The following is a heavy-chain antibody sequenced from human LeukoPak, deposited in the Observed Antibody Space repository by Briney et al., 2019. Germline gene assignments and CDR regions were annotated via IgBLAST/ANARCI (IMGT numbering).Heavy chain of an antibody. J-gene: IGHJ4*02. CDR1: GGTFSSYA. D-gene: IGHD6-13*01. Sequence: SVKVSCKASGGTFSSYAISWVRQAPGQGLEWMGGIIPIFGTANYAQKFQGRVTITADESTSTAYMELNSLRAEDTAVYYCARPNLPRPRGVEKQQLVLDYWGQGTLVTVSS. CDR3: ARPNLPRPRGVEKQQLVLDY. V-gene: IGHV1-69*13. CDR2: IIPIFGTA.